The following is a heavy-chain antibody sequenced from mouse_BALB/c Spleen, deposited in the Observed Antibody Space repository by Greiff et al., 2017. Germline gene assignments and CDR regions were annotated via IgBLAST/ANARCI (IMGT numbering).Heavy chain of an antibody. J-gene: IGHJ3*01. V-gene: IGHV1-80*01. D-gene: IGHD2-4*01. Sequence: VQLVESGAELVRPGSSVKISCKASGYAFSSYWMNWVKQRPGQGLEWIGQIYPGDGDTNYNGKFKGKATLTADKSSSTAYMQLSSLTSEDSAVYFCARYDYSWFAYWGQGTLVTVSA. CDR1: GYAFSSYW. CDR2: IYPGDGDT. CDR3: ARYDYSWFAY.